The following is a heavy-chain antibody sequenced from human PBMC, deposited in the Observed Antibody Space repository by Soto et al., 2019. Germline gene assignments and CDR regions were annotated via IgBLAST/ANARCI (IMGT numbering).Heavy chain of an antibody. CDR3: ARDRGGWLQYDI. CDR1: GYTLTSYG. J-gene: IGHJ3*02. CDR2: ISAYNGNT. D-gene: IGHD5-12*01. V-gene: IGHV1-18*01. Sequence: ASVKVSCKASGYTLTSYGISWVRQAPGQGLDWMGWISAYNGNTNYAQKLQGRVTMTTDTSTSTAYMELRSLRSDDTAVYYCARDRGGWLQYDIWGQGTMVTVSS.